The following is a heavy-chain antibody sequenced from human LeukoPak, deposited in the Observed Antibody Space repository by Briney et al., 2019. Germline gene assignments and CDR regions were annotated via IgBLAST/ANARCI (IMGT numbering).Heavy chain of an antibody. CDR1: GGSFSGYY. D-gene: IGHD3-16*01. V-gene: IGHV4-34*01. CDR2: INHSGST. Sequence: RASETLSLTCAVYGGSFSGYYWSWIRQPPGKGLEWIGEINHSGSTNYNPSLKSRVTISVDTSKNQFSLKLSSVTAADTAVYYCARVSAYRDRFFDYWGQGTLVTVSS. J-gene: IGHJ4*02. CDR3: ARVSAYRDRFFDY.